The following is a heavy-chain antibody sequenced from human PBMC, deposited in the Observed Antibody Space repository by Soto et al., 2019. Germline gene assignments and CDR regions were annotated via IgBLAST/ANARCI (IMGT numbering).Heavy chain of an antibody. J-gene: IGHJ4*02. V-gene: IGHV3-23*01. CDR3: ARRSQYNSGSFDY. CDR1: GFTFSSYA. CDR2: ITNSGDST. Sequence: PGGSLRLSCAASGFTFSSYAMNWVRQAPGKGLEWVSAITNSGDSTYYADSVKGRFTISRDNSENTLYLQMNGLRAEDTAVYYCARRSQYNSGSFDYWGQGTLVTVSS. D-gene: IGHD6-19*01.